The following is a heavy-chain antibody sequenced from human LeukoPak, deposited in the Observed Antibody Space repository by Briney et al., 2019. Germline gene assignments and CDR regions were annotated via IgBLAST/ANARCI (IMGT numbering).Heavy chain of an antibody. J-gene: IGHJ4*02. V-gene: IGHV4-34*01. CDR2: INHSGSI. Sequence: SETLSLTCAVYGGSFSGYYWSWIRQPPGKGLEWIGEINHSGSINYNPSLKSRVTISVDTSKNQFSLKLSSVTAADTAVYYCARAQQQGHIVVVVAAPYGDYYDYWGQGTLVTVSS. CDR1: GGSFSGYY. D-gene: IGHD2-15*01. CDR3: ARAQQQGHIVVVVAAPYGDYYDY.